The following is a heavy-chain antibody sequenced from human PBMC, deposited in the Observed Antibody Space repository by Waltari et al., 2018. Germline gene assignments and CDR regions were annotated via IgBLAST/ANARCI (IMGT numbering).Heavy chain of an antibody. J-gene: IGHJ4*02. CDR3: AKGGSLWDFDY. Sequence: QVQLVESGGGVVQPGRSLRLSCAASGFTFSSYGMHWVRQAPGKGLEWVAVISYDGSNKDYADSVKGRFTISRDNSKNTLYLQMNSLRAEDTAVYYCAKGGSLWDFDYWGQGTLVTVSS. V-gene: IGHV3-30*18. D-gene: IGHD1-26*01. CDR2: ISYDGSNK. CDR1: GFTFSSYG.